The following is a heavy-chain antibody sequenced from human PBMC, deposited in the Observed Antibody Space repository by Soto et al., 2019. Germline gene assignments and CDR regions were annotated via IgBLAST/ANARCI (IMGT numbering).Heavy chain of an antibody. CDR1: GFTFSDFV. J-gene: IGHJ2*01. D-gene: IGHD3-9*01. CDR2: IRSSGDNT. V-gene: IGHV3-23*01. Sequence: EVQLLESGGGLALPGGSLRLSCAASGFTFSDFVMNWVRQAPGKGLEWVSGIRSSGDNTYYADSVKVRFNITRDNSKNTLYLHMTSLRAVDTAVYQCAKVLRYFGWDSYLDHWGSGTLVTVSS. CDR3: AKVLRYFGWDSYLDH.